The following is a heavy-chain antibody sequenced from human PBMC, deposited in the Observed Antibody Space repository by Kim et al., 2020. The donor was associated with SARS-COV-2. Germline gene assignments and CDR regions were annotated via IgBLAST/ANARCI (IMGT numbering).Heavy chain of an antibody. CDR3: ATRGLYSGYDPLDY. J-gene: IGHJ4*02. CDR2: IWYDGSNK. D-gene: IGHD5-12*01. CDR1: GFTFSSYG. V-gene: IGHV3-33*01. Sequence: GGSLRLSCAASGFTFSSYGMHWVRQAPGKGLEWVAVIWYDGSNKYYADSVKGRFTISRDNSKNTLYLQMNSLRAEDTAVYYCATRGLYSGYDPLDYWGQGTLVTVSS.